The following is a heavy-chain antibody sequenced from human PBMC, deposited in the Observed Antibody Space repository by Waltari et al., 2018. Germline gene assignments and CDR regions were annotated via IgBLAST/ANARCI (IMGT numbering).Heavy chain of an antibody. J-gene: IGHJ4*02. CDR2: SETDGMNT. D-gene: IGHD2-8*02. Sequence: EVHLVESGGGLVQPGASLRFSCAASGFRFSNSWMHWVRQAPGKGLVRVQRSETDGMNTDYADSVKGRFIISRDNARKRMYLQMNSLRAEDTAIYYCGSDLTGVQDFWGPGTLVTVSS. V-gene: IGHV3-74*01. CDR1: GFRFSNSW. CDR3: GSDLTGVQDF.